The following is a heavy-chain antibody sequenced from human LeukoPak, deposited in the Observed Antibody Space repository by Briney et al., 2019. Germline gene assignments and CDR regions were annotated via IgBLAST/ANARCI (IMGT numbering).Heavy chain of an antibody. Sequence: QSGGSLRLSCAASGFTFSSYGMHWVRQAPGKGLEWVAVIWYDGSNKYYADSVKGRFTISRDNSKNSLFLQMNSLRDEDTAVYYCASGFSSSPYFDYWGQGTLVTVSS. CDR2: IWYDGSNK. J-gene: IGHJ4*02. D-gene: IGHD6-6*01. V-gene: IGHV3-33*01. CDR1: GFTFSSYG. CDR3: ASGFSSSPYFDY.